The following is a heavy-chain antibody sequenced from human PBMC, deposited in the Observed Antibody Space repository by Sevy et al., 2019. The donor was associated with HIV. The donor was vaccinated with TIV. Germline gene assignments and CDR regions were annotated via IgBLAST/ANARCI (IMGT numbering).Heavy chain of an antibody. J-gene: IGHJ4*02. D-gene: IGHD3-22*01. Sequence: GGSLRLSCAASGFTFSSYGMHWVRQAPGKGLEWVAVIWCDGGNKDYADSVKGRFTISRDNSKNTLYLQMNSLRPEDTAVYYGARSLSGYYDYWGQVTLVTVSS. CDR2: IWCDGGNK. V-gene: IGHV3-33*08. CDR1: GFTFSSYG. CDR3: ARSLSGYYDY.